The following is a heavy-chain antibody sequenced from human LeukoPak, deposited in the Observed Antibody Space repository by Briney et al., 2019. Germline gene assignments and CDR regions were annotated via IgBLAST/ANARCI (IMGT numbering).Heavy chain of an antibody. Sequence: SENLSLTCTVSGGSISSYYWSWIRQPPGKGLEWIGYISYIGSTNYNPSLKSRVTISVDTSKNQFSLKLSSVTAADTAVYYCARNYYNSRGETFDFWGQGTLVTVSS. CDR3: ARNYYNSRGETFDF. CDR2: ISYIGST. V-gene: IGHV4-59*08. D-gene: IGHD3-22*01. J-gene: IGHJ4*02. CDR1: GGSISSYY.